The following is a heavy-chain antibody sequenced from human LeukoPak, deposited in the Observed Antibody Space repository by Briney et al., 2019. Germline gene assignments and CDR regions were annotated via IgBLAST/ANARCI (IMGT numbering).Heavy chain of an antibody. CDR1: GFTVSSNY. J-gene: IGHJ4*02. Sequence: PTGGSLRLSCAASGFTVSSNYMSWVRQAPGKGLEWVSVIYSGGSTYYADSVKGRFTISRDNSKNTLYLQMNSLRAKDTAVYYCARDNIWDYWGQGTLVTVSS. V-gene: IGHV3-66*01. CDR3: ARDNIWDY. CDR2: IYSGGST.